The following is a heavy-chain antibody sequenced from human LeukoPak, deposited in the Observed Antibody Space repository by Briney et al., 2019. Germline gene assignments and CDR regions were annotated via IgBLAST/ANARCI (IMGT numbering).Heavy chain of an antibody. V-gene: IGHV1-46*01. CDR2: INPSGGST. Sequence: ASVKVSCKAFGYTFTSYYMHWVRQAPGQGLEWMGIINPSGGSTSYAQKFQGRVTMTRDMSTSTVYMELSSLRSEDTAVYYCARDTYYYDSSGYPSYYYYYYMDVWGKGTTVTVSS. CDR1: GYTFTSYY. D-gene: IGHD3-22*01. J-gene: IGHJ6*03. CDR3: ARDTYYYDSSGYPSYYYYYYMDV.